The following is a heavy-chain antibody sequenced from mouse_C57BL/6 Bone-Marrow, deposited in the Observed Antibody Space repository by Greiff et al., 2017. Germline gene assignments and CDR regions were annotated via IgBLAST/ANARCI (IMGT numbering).Heavy chain of an antibody. CDR1: GFNIKNTY. D-gene: IGHD1-1*01. CDR3: ASPSYGSSYGYAMDY. CDR2: IDPANGNT. Sequence: EVQLQQSVAELVRPGASVKLSCTASGFNIKNTYMHWVKQRPEQGLEWIGRIDPANGNTKYAPKFQGKATITADTSSNTAYLQLSSLTSEDTAIYYCASPSYGSSYGYAMDYWGQGTSVTVSS. V-gene: IGHV14-3*01. J-gene: IGHJ4*01.